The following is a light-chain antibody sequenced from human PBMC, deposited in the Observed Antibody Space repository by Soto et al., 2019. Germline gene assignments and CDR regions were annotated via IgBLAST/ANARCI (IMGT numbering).Light chain of an antibody. J-gene: IGKJ1*01. V-gene: IGKV3-20*01. CDR3: QQYGRSPPWT. CDR1: QSVSSSI. Sequence: EIVLTQSPGTLSLSPGERATLSCRASQSVSSSILAWYQQRPGQAPRLLIYGASSRATGIPDRFSGSGSGTDFTLTISRLEPEDFAVYYCQQYGRSPPWTFGQGTKV. CDR2: GAS.